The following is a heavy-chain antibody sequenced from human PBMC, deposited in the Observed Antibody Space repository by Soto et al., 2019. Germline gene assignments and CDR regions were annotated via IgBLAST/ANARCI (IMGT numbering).Heavy chain of an antibody. Sequence: SVKVSCKASGGTFSSYSISWVRQAPGQGLEWMGGTIPIFGTANYAQKFQGRVTITADESTSTAYMELSSLRSEDTAVYYCAKDLEQLGPFDYWGQGTLVTV. CDR2: TIPIFGTA. V-gene: IGHV1-69*13. D-gene: IGHD6-6*01. J-gene: IGHJ4*02. CDR3: AKDLEQLGPFDY. CDR1: GGTFSSYS.